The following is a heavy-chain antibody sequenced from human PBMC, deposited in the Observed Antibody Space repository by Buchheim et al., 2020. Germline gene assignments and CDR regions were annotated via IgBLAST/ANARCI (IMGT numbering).Heavy chain of an antibody. CDR1: GFTFSSYS. CDR3: ARDGAYSSALFDY. V-gene: IGHV3-48*01. D-gene: IGHD6-19*01. J-gene: IGHJ4*02. Sequence: EVQLVGSGGGLVQPGGSLRLSCAASGFTFSSYSMNWVRQAPGKGLEWVSYISSSSSTIYYADSVKGGFTISRDNAKNSLYLQMNSLRAEDTAVYYCARDGAYSSALFDYWGQGTL. CDR2: ISSSSSTI.